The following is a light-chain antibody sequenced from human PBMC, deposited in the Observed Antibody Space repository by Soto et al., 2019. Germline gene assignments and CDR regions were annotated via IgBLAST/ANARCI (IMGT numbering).Light chain of an antibody. Sequence: DIQMTQSPSSLSASVGDRVTITCRASQSISSYLNWYQQKPGKAPKLLIYAASSLQSGVPSRFSGSGSGTDFTLTFSSLQPEDFATYYSQQTYSTPLTFGGGTEVELK. CDR1: QSISSY. CDR2: AAS. CDR3: QQTYSTPLT. J-gene: IGKJ4*01. V-gene: IGKV1-39*01.